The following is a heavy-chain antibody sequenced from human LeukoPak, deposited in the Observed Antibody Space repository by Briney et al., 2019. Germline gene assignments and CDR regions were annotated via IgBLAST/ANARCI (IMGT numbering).Heavy chain of an antibody. V-gene: IGHV3-30*04. CDR1: GFTFSSYA. Sequence: GGSLRLSCAASGFTFSSYAMHWVRQAPGKGLEWVALISYDGTHEYYADSVKGRFTISRDNSKNTLYLQMNSLRVEDTAVYYCAELGITMIGGVWGKGTTVTISS. CDR3: AELGITMIGGV. CDR2: ISYDGTHE. D-gene: IGHD3-10*02. J-gene: IGHJ6*04.